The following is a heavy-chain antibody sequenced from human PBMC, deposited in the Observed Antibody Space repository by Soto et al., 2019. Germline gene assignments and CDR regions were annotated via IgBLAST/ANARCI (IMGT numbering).Heavy chain of an antibody. CDR3: ARAPYGDSSFDDL. Sequence: GASVKVSCKASGGTFSSYTISWVRQAPGQGLEWMGRIIPILGIANYAQKFQGIVTITADKSTSTAYMELSSLRSEDTAVYYCARAPYGDSSFDDLWGRGTLFTVSS. CDR1: GGTFSSYT. J-gene: IGHJ2*01. CDR2: IIPILGIA. V-gene: IGHV1-69*02. D-gene: IGHD2-21*02.